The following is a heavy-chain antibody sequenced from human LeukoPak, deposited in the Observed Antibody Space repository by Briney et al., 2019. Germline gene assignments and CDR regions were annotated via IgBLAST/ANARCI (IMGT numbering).Heavy chain of an antibody. J-gene: IGHJ4*02. CDR1: GFTFSSYA. V-gene: IGHV3-30*04. CDR2: ISYDGSNK. D-gene: IGHD5-24*01. CDR3: ASAGWLQMGGLDY. Sequence: GGSLRLSCAASGFTFSSYAMHWVRQAPGKGLEWVAVISYDGSNKYYADSVKGRFTISRDNSKNTLYLQMNSLRAEDTAVYYCASAGWLQMGGLDYWGQGTLVTVSS.